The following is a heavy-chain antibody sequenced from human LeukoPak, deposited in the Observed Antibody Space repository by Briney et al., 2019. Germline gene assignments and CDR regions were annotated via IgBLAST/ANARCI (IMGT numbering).Heavy chain of an antibody. J-gene: IGHJ4*02. Sequence: PGGSLRLSCAASGFTFSSYGMHWVRQAPGKGLEWVAVISNDGSNKYYADSVKGRFTISRDNSKNTLYLQMNSLRAEDTAVYYCAKASPRVWTTVTTIDYWGQGTLVTVSS. CDR1: GFTFSSYG. CDR3: AKASPRVWTTVTTIDY. D-gene: IGHD4-17*01. V-gene: IGHV3-30*18. CDR2: ISNDGSNK.